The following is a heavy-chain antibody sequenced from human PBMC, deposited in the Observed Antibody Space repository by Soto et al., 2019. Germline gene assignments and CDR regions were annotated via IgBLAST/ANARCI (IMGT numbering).Heavy chain of an antibody. D-gene: IGHD6-6*01. CDR2: ISSGSSYM. J-gene: IGHJ4*02. Sequence: GGSLRLSCAASGFPFSTYSMNWVRQAPGKGLEWLSSISSGSSYMYYAASVKGRFTISRDNAKNSLFLQMNSLRAEDTALYYWARDLPPPSVAARNFDYGGRETLVTFS. V-gene: IGHV3-21*06. CDR1: GFPFSTYS. CDR3: ARDLPPPSVAARNFDY.